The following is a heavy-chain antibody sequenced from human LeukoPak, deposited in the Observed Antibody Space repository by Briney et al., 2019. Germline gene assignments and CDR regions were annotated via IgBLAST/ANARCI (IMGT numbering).Heavy chain of an antibody. CDR1: GFTFSSYA. J-gene: IGHJ4*02. V-gene: IGHV3-23*01. Sequence: PGGSLRLSCAASGFTFSSYAMSWVRQAPGKGLEWVSAISGSGGSTYYADSVKGRFTISRDNSKNTLYLQMNSLRAEDTAVYYCAKARIYSGYDYALFDYWGQGTLVTVSS. CDR3: AKARIYSGYDYALFDY. CDR2: ISGSGGST. D-gene: IGHD5-12*01.